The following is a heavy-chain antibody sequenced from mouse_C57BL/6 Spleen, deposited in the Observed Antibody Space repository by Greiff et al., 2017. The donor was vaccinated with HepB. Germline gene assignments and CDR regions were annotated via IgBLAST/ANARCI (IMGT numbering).Heavy chain of an antibody. V-gene: IGHV5-6*01. CDR3: ARSPSTIVTTRYFDV. J-gene: IGHJ1*03. CDR1: GFTFSSYG. D-gene: IGHD2-5*01. Sequence: EVQVVESGGDLVKPGGSLKLSCAASGFTFSSYGMSWVRQTPDKRLEWVATISSGGSYTYYPDSVKGRFTISRDNAKNTLYLQMSSLKSEDTAMYYCARSPSTIVTTRYFDVWGTGTTVTVSS. CDR2: ISSGGSYT.